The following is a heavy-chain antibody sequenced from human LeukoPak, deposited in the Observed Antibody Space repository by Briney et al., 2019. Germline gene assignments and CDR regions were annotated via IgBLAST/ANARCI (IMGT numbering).Heavy chain of an antibody. CDR2: ISDNGRST. Sequence: AGGSLRLSCGASGFTFSSNAMYWVHQAPGKGLEWVSAISDNGRSTYYADSVKGRFTISRDKSKNTLYLQMNSLRAEDTAVYYCAKDLAGTTSFDYWGQGTLVTVSS. CDR3: AKDLAGTTSFDY. D-gene: IGHD1-7*01. CDR1: GFTFSSNA. V-gene: IGHV3-23*01. J-gene: IGHJ4*02.